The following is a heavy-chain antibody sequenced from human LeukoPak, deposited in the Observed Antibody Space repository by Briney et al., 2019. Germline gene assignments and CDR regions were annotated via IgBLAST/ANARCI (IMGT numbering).Heavy chain of an antibody. CDR1: GFTFSNYA. Sequence: GGSLRLSCAASGFTFSNYAMNWVRQAPGKGLECVSVTSGSGTKTYYADSVKGRFTISRDNSKNTVYLQMNSLRVDDTAVYYCSKGHSDYGTGFDLWGRGTLVTVSS. CDR3: SKGHSDYGTGFDL. V-gene: IGHV3-23*01. J-gene: IGHJ4*02. CDR2: TSGSGTKT. D-gene: IGHD5-12*01.